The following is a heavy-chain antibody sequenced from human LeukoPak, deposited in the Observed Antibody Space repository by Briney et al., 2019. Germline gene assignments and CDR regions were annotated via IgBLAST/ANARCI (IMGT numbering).Heavy chain of an antibody. CDR1: GFTFSSFP. V-gene: IGHV3-23*01. D-gene: IGHD4-11*01. CDR3: AKAKIRKDYRPISFDY. Sequence: GGSLRLSCAASGFTFSSFPMSWVRQAPGKGLEWVSVISGGGVSTYYADSVKGRFTISRDNSKNTLYLQMNSLRAEDTAVYYRAKAKIRKDYRPISFDYWGQGTLVTVSS. CDR2: ISGGGVST. J-gene: IGHJ4*02.